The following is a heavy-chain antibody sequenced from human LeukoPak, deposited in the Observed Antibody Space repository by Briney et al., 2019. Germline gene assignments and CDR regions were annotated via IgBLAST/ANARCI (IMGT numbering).Heavy chain of an antibody. J-gene: IGHJ4*02. D-gene: IGHD2-21*01. Sequence: GGSLRLSCAASGFTFSSYAMSWVRQAPGKGLEWVSAISGSGGSTYYADSVKGRFTISRDNAKNTLYLQMNSLRAEDTALYYCAKPGEASNYYFDYWGQGALVTVSS. CDR2: ISGSGGST. V-gene: IGHV3-23*01. CDR3: AKPGEASNYYFDY. CDR1: GFTFSSYA.